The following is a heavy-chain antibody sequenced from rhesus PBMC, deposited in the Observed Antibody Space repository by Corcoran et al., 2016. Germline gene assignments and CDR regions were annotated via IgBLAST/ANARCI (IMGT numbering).Heavy chain of an antibody. CDR3: ARGGGLDY. CDR2: IRNKAKGGTE. Sequence: EVRLVESGGGLVQPGGSLRLSCAASGFTFSDYYMSWVRQAPGKGPAWVGFIRNKAKGGTEEDAESVKGRVTISRDDSKSMASLQMNSLKTEDTAVYYGARGGGLDYWGQGVLVTVSS. J-gene: IGHJ4*01. V-gene: IGHV3-116*02. D-gene: IGHD3-3*01. CDR1: GFTFSDYY.